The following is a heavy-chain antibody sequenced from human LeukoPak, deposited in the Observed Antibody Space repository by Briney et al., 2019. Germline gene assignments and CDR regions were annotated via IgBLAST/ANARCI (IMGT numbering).Heavy chain of an antibody. D-gene: IGHD3-22*01. CDR1: GYTFTSYD. CDR3: ARAPWGYYYDSSGYPY. V-gene: IGHV1-8*01. Sequence: VASVKVSCKASGYTFTSYDINWVRQATGQGLEWMGWMNPNSGNTGYAQKFQGRVTMTRNTSISTAYMELSSLRSEDTAVYYCARAPWGYYYDSSGYPYWGQGTLVTVSS. CDR2: MNPNSGNT. J-gene: IGHJ4*02.